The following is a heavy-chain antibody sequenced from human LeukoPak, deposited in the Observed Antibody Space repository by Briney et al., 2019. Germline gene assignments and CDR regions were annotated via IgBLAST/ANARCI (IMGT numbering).Heavy chain of an antibody. CDR2: IIPVLNIT. Sequence: SVKVSCKTSGGTFSSSAITWVRQAPGQGLVWMGRIIPVLNITTYAQKFQGSVTITADTSTSTVYIELSSLRSEETAVYYCARDQGLTAPPPYGLDVWGQGTIVTVSS. CDR1: GGTFSSSA. V-gene: IGHV1-69*04. CDR3: ARDQGLTAPPPYGLDV. J-gene: IGHJ3*01. D-gene: IGHD5-18*01.